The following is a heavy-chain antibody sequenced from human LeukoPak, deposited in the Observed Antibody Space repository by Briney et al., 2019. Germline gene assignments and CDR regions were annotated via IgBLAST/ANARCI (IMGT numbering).Heavy chain of an antibody. Sequence: ASVKVSCKVSGYTLTELSMHWVRQAPGKGLEWMGGFDPEDGETIYAQKFQGRVTMTEDTSTDTAYMELSSLRSEDTAVYYCARVVTTGYYYYYYMDVWGKGTTVTISS. CDR2: FDPEDGET. CDR3: ARVVTTGYYYYYYMDV. J-gene: IGHJ6*03. D-gene: IGHD5-18*01. V-gene: IGHV1-24*01. CDR1: GYTLTELS.